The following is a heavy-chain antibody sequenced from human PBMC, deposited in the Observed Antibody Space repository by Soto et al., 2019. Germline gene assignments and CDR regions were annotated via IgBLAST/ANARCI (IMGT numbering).Heavy chain of an antibody. CDR1: GFTFSSYG. V-gene: IGHV3-30*18. CDR3: AXDIGXXXXXWSATLDY. D-gene: IGHD2-15*01. J-gene: IGHJ4*02. CDR2: VSYDGSNK. Sequence: QVQLVESGGGVVQPGRSLRLSCAASGFTFSSYGMHWVRQAPGKGLEWVAVVSYDGSNKYYADSVKGRFTISRDNSKNTLYLXMNSLSXXXXXVYYCAXDIGXXXXXWSATLDYWGQGTLVTVSS.